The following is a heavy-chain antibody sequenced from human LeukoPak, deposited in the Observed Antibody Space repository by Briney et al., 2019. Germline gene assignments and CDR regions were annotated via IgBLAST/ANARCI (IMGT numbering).Heavy chain of an antibody. V-gene: IGHV3-33*01. D-gene: IGHD6-13*01. CDR2: IWYDGSNK. Sequence: GGSLRLSCAASGFTFSSYGMHWVRQAPGKGLEWVAVIWYDGSNKYYADSVKGRFTISRDNSKNTLYLQMNSLRAEDTAVYYCARESAYSSSWTLGVIDYWGQGTLVTVSS. CDR1: GFTFSSYG. J-gene: IGHJ4*02. CDR3: ARESAYSSSWTLGVIDY.